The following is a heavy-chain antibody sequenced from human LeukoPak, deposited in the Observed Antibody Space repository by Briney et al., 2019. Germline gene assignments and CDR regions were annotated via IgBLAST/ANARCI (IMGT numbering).Heavy chain of an antibody. V-gene: IGHV3-21*01. CDR3: AKDKGWNYPGDY. CDR1: GFTFSTYS. CDR2: ISSRGSYI. J-gene: IGHJ4*02. Sequence: GGSLRLSCAASGFTFSTYSMNWVRQAPGKGLEWVSSISSRGSYIYYADSVKGRFTISRDNAKNTLYLQMNSLRAEDTAVYYCAKDKGWNYPGDYWGQGTLVTVSS. D-gene: IGHD1-7*01.